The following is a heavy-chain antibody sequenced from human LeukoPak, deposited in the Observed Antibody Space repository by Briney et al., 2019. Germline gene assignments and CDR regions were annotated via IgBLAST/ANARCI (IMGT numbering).Heavy chain of an antibody. CDR2: ISGNGLKT. CDR3: AKIVVPAAFYFYGMDV. Sequence: PGGSLRLSCAASGFTISSDYMSWVRQAPGKGLEWVSGISGNGLKTFYADSVKGRFTISRDNSKKTVDLEMNNLRVEDSAIFYCAKIVVPAAFYFYGMDVWGPGTTVTVSS. CDR1: GFTISSDY. D-gene: IGHD2-2*01. J-gene: IGHJ6*02. V-gene: IGHV3-23*01.